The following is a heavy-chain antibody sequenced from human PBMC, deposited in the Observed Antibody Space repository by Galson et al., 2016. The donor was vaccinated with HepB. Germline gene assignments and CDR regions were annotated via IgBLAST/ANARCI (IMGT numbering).Heavy chain of an antibody. CDR3: AKDPAGGQNDPCFEY. Sequence: SLRLSCAASEFTFSNYGMHWVRQAPGKGLEWVAVISYDGSTKYYADSVKGRFTISRDNAKNTLDLQTNSLRPDDTAVYYCAKDPAGGQNDPCFEYWGQGTLVTVSS. V-gene: IGHV3-30*18. D-gene: IGHD1-1*01. CDR1: EFTFSNYG. J-gene: IGHJ4*02. CDR2: ISYDGSTK.